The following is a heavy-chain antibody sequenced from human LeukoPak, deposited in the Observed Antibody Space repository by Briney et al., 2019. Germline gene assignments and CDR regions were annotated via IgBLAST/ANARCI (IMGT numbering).Heavy chain of an antibody. J-gene: IGHJ4*02. V-gene: IGHV1-18*01. CDR2: ISAYNGNT. Sequence: ASVKVSCKASGYTFTSYGISWVRQAPGQGLEWMGWISAYNGNTNYAQKLQGRVTMTTDTSTSTAYMELRSLRSDDTAVYYCARDLPRLGGIAARVYYFDYWGQGTLVTVSS. CDR1: GYTFTSYG. CDR3: ARDLPRLGGIAARVYYFDY. D-gene: IGHD6-6*01.